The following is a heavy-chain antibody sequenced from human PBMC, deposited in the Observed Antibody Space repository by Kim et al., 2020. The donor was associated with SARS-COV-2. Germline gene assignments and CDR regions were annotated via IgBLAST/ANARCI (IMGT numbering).Heavy chain of an antibody. CDR3: ARDTAAAMDV. D-gene: IGHD6-25*01. V-gene: IGHV3-72*01. CDR1: GFTFTDHY. Sequence: GGSLRLSCAASGFTFTDHYMDWVRQAPGKGLEWFSRTTSKGNIYTTYAPSVKGRFIVSRENSKNSLYLQMNSLKTEDTAVYYCARDTAAAMDVWGQGTTV. J-gene: IGHJ6*02. CDR2: TTSKGNIYTT.